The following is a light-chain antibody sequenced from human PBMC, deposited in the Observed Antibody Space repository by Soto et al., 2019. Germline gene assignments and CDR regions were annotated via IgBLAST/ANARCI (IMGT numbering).Light chain of an antibody. J-gene: IGKJ2*01. V-gene: IGKV3-15*01. CDR1: QNLSSN. Sequence: EMVITQSPSTLSVSPGERTTLSCRARQNLSSNLAWYQQQPGQAPRLLISGASTRDTGTPARFSGSGSGTDFTLTISSLQSEDFAVYYCQHYDNWPYTFGQGTKLEIK. CDR3: QHYDNWPYT. CDR2: GAS.